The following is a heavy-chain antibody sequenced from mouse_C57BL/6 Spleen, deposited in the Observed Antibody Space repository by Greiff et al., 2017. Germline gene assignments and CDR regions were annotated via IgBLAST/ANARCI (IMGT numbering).Heavy chain of an antibody. J-gene: IGHJ3*01. V-gene: IGHV1-42*01. CDR3: ARRVYYGSSPFAY. Sequence: VQLQQSGPELVKPGASVKISCKASGYSFTGYYMNWVKQSPEKSLEWIGEINPSTGGTTYNQKFKAKATLTVDKSSSTAYMQLKSLKSEDSAVYYCARRVYYGSSPFAYWGQGTLVTVSA. CDR2: INPSTGGT. D-gene: IGHD1-1*01. CDR1: GYSFTGYY.